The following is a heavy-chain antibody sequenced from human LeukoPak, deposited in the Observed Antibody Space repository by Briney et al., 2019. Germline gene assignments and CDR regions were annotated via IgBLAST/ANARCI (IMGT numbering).Heavy chain of an antibody. Sequence: SQTLSLTCAVSGGSISSGGYSWNWIRQPPGKGLEWIGYIYHSGSTYYNPSLKSRVTISVDTSKNQFSLKLSSVTAADTAVYYCARAHPVVTDAFDIWGQGTMVTVSS. J-gene: IGHJ3*02. V-gene: IGHV4-30-2*01. D-gene: IGHD4-23*01. CDR2: IYHSGST. CDR3: ARAHPVVTDAFDI. CDR1: GGSISSGGYS.